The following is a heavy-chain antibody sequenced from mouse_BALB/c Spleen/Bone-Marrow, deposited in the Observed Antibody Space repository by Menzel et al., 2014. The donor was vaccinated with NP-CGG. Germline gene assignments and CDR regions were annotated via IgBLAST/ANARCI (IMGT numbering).Heavy chain of an antibody. J-gene: IGHJ2*01. V-gene: IGHV5-17*02. D-gene: IGHD4-1*01. CDR1: GFTFSSFG. CDR2: ISSDSGAI. CDR3: TRGGNWEDFDY. Sequence: EVMLVESGGGLVQPGGSRNLSCAASGFTFSSFGMHWVRQAPEKGLEWIAYISSDSGAIFYADTVKGRFTISRDNPKNTLFLQMTSLRSEDTAIYFCTRGGNWEDFDYWGQGTTLTVSS.